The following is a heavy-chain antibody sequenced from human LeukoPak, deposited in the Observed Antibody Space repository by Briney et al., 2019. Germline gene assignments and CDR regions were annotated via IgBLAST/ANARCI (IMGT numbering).Heavy chain of an antibody. CDR2: IWYDGSNR. D-gene: IGHD6-13*01. J-gene: IGHJ3*02. CDR3: AKDRVRFSSRVDAFDI. V-gene: IGHV3-33*06. Sequence: GGSLRLSCAASGFTFSSSGMHWVRQAPGKGLEWVAVIWYDGSNRYYADPVKGRFTVSRDNSKNTLYLQMNSLRAEDTAVYYCAKDRVRFSSRVDAFDIWGRGTMVTVSS. CDR1: GFTFSSSG.